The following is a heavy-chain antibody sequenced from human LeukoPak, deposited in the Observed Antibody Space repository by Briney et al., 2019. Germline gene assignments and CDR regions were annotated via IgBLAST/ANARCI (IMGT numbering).Heavy chain of an antibody. J-gene: IGHJ4*02. V-gene: IGHV3-23*01. Sequence: GGSLRLSCAASGFTFSSYAMSWVRQAPGKGLEWVSAISGSGGSTYYADSVKGRFTISRDNSKNTLYLQMNSLRAEDTAVYYCAKDRGYSYESPYYFDYWGQGTLVTVSS. CDR1: GFTFSSYA. CDR2: ISGSGGST. CDR3: AKDRGYSYESPYYFDY. D-gene: IGHD5-18*01.